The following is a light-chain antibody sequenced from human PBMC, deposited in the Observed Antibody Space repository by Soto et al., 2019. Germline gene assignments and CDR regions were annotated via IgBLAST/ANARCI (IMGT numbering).Light chain of an antibody. Sequence: DIQMTQSPSSLSASAGDRVTITCRASQSISSYLNWYQQKPGKAPKLLIYAASSLQSGVPSRFSGSGSGTDFTLTITSLQAEDFATYYCQQLRLYPSTFGGGTKV. J-gene: IGKJ4*01. CDR3: QQLRLYPST. V-gene: IGKV1-39*01. CDR2: AAS. CDR1: QSISSY.